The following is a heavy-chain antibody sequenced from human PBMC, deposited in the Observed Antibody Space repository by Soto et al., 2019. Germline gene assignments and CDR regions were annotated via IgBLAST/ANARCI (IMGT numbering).Heavy chain of an antibody. CDR1: GGSISSGGYS. D-gene: IGHD4-17*01. CDR2: IYHSGST. J-gene: IGHJ4*02. V-gene: IGHV4-30-2*01. Sequence: QLQLQESGSGLVKPSQTLSLTCAVSGGSISSGGYSWSWIRQPPGKGLEWIGYIYHSGSTYYNPSLKSRVTIPVDRSKTQFSRKLSSVTAADTAVYYCAKSQTTVTSCDYWGQGTLVTVSS. CDR3: AKSQTTVTSCDY.